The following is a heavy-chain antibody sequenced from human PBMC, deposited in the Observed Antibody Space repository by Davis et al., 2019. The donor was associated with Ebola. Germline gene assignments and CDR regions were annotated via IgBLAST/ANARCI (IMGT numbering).Heavy chain of an antibody. D-gene: IGHD3-10*01. J-gene: IGHJ6*02. CDR2: ISTYNANT. V-gene: IGHV1-18*01. CDR1: GYSFTSYG. Sequence: AASVKVSCKASGYSFTSYGISWVRQAPGQGLEWMGWISTYNANTNYAQKLQGRVTITTDTSTSTAYMELRSLRSDDTAVYYCARQLGEFFFSGMDVWGQGTTVTVSS. CDR3: ARQLGEFFFSGMDV.